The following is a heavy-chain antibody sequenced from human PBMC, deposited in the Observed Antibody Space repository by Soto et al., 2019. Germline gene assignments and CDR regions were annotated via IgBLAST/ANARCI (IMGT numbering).Heavy chain of an antibody. V-gene: IGHV3-23*01. CDR1: GFTFSSYA. D-gene: IGHD6-13*01. CDR2: ISGSGGST. J-gene: IGHJ5*02. Sequence: PGGSLRLSCAASGFTFSSYAMSWVRQAPGKGLEWVSAISGSGGSTYYADSVKGRFTISRDNSKNTLYLQMNSLRAEDTAVYYCAKSSSGVSSRERGHFDPWGQGTLVTVSS. CDR3: AKSSSGVSSRERGHFDP.